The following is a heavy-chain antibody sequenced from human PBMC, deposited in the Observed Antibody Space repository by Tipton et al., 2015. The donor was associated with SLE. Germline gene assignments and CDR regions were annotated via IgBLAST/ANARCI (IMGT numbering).Heavy chain of an antibody. CDR2: INHSGST. CDR3: ARAPGAQHFDL. Sequence: TLSLTCAVYGGSFSGYYWSWIRQPPGKGLERIGEINHSGSTNYNPSLKSRVTISVDTSSNQVSLKLSSVTAADTAIYYCARAPGAQHFDLWGQGTLVPVSS. J-gene: IGHJ4*02. D-gene: IGHD3-10*01. CDR1: GGSFSGYY. V-gene: IGHV4-34*01.